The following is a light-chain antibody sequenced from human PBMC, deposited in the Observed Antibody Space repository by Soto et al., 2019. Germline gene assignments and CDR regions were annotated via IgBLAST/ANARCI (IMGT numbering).Light chain of an antibody. J-gene: IGKJ4*01. CDR2: GAS. CDR1: QSVSTK. CDR3: QHYRTS. V-gene: IGKV3D-15*01. Sequence: MVMTQSPATLSVSPGERATLSCRASQSVSTKLAWYQQKPGQAPRLLIYGASTRATGIPARFSGSGSGTDFTLTITRLEPEDFAVYYCQHYRTSFGGGTRVEIK.